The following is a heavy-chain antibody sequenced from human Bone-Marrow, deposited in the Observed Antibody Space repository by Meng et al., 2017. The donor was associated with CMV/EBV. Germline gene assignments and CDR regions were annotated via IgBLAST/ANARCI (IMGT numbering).Heavy chain of an antibody. V-gene: IGHV1-18*01. D-gene: IGHD6-19*01. CDR3: ARDTAIAVAGTLDY. CDR1: GYTFTSYG. Sequence: ASVKVSCKASGYTFTSYGISWVRQAPGQGLEWMGWISAYNGNTNYAQKLQGRVTMTTDTSTSTAYMELRSLRSDDTAVYYCARDTAIAVAGTLDYWGQGTLVTSPQ. CDR2: ISAYNGNT. J-gene: IGHJ4*02.